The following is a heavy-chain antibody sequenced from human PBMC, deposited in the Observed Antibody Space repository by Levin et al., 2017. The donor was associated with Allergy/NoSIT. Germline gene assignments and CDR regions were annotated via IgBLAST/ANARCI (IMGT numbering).Heavy chain of an antibody. Sequence: PGGSLRLSCNVSGGSIRRSGYFWGWIRQPPGKGLEWIGSIYYSGSIYYNPSLKSRVTISVDTSKNQFSLKLSSVTAADTAVYYCASPGYSSGWYFGNWGQGTLVTVSS. CDR2: IYYSGSI. V-gene: IGHV4-39*01. J-gene: IGHJ4*02. CDR3: ASPGYSSGWYFGN. D-gene: IGHD6-19*01. CDR1: GGSIRRSGYF.